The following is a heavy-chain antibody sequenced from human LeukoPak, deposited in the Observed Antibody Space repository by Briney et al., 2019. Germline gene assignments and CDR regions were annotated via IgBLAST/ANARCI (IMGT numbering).Heavy chain of an antibody. J-gene: IGHJ4*02. CDR2: IYYSGST. V-gene: IGHV4-30-4*01. CDR1: GGSISSGDYY. Sequence: TSETLSLTCTVSGGSISSGDYYWSWIRQPPGKGLEWIGYIYYSGSTYYNPSLKGRVTISVDTSKNQFSLKLSSVTAADTAVYYCARGEAVVRGGGVDYWGQGPLVTVSS. D-gene: IGHD3-10*01. CDR3: ARGEAVVRGGGVDY.